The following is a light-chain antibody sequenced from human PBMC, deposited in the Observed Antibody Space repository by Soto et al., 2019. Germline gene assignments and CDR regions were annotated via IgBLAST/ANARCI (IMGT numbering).Light chain of an antibody. CDR3: QVWDSNVLHHV. CDR1: NIGSKS. V-gene: IGLV3-21*02. J-gene: IGLJ1*01. Sequence: SYELTQSPSVSVAPGQTARITCGGNNIGSKSVHWFQQRPGQAPVLVVFDDSDRPSGIPERFSGSKSETTATLTISGVEAGDEADYHCQVWDSNVLHHVFGTGTKLTVL. CDR2: DDS.